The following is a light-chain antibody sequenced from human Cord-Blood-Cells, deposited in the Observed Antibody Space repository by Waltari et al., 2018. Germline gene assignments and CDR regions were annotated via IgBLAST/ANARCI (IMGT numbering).Light chain of an antibody. CDR2: DVS. CDR1: SSDVGGYNY. Sequence: QSALTQPASVSGSPGQSITISCTGTSSDVGGYNYVSWYQQHPGKAPKLMIYDVSNRPSGVSTRFSGSKSGNTASLTFSGLQAEDEADYYCSSYTSSSTPVFGGGTKLTVL. V-gene: IGLV2-14*01. CDR3: SSYTSSSTPV. J-gene: IGLJ2*01.